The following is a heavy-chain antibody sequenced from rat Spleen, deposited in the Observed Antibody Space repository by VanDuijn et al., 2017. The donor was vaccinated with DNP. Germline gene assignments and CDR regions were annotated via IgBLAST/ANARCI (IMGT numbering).Heavy chain of an antibody. CDR2: IIYDGTRT. J-gene: IGHJ4*01. D-gene: IGHD1-12*02. V-gene: IGHV5S10*01. CDR3: TTSPGSYYSLYAMDA. CDR1: GFTFSDYY. Sequence: EVQLVESGGGLVQPGRSLKLSCAASGFTFSDYYMAWVRQAPKKGLEWVATIIYDGTRTYYRDSVKGRFTISRDNAENTLFLQMDSLRSEDTATYYCTTSPGSYYSLYAMDAWGQGTSVTVSS.